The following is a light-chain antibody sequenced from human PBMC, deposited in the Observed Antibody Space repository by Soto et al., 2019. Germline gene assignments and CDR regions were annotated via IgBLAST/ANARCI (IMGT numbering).Light chain of an antibody. CDR1: QSVSSD. V-gene: IGKV3-15*01. CDR2: GAS. Sequence: EIVMTQSPATLSVSPGERATLSCRASQSVSSDLAWYHQKPGQAPRLLIYGASTRATGIPARFSGSGSGTEFTLTINSLQSEDFAVYYCQQYGDRPRTFGQGTKVDI. CDR3: QQYGDRPRT. J-gene: IGKJ1*01.